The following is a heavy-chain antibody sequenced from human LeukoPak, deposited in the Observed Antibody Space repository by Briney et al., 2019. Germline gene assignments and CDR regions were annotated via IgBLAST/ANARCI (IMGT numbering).Heavy chain of an antibody. CDR3: ASWSYLYYFDY. D-gene: IGHD1-26*01. V-gene: IGHV4-34*01. Sequence: SETLSLTCAVYGGSFSGYYWSWIRQTPGKGLEWIGNMYYRGSTYYNPSLNSRVSMSLDTSKNQFSLKLSSVTAADTAVYYCASWSYLYYFDYWGQGTLVTVSS. J-gene: IGHJ4*02. CDR2: MYYRGST. CDR1: GGSFSGYY.